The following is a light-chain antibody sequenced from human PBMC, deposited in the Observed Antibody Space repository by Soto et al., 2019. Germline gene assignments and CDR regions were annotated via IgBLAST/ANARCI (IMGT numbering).Light chain of an antibody. CDR1: SSDVGGYNY. V-gene: IGLV2-11*01. J-gene: IGLJ1*01. CDR3: SSHAGSSVV. CDR2: DVT. Sequence: QSALTQPRSVSGSPGQSVTISCTGTSSDVGGYNYVSWYQQRPGKAPKLMIYDVTTRPSGVPDRFSGSKSGNTASLTISGLQAEDEADYYCSSHAGSSVVFGTGTKVTVL.